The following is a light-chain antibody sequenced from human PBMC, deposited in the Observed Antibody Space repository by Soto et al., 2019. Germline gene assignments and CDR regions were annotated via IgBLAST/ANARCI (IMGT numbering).Light chain of an antibody. CDR1: QSVSSN. Sequence: EIVMTQSPATLSVSPGERATLSCRASQSVSSNLAWYQQKPGQAPRLLIYGASTRATGIPARFSGSGSGTEFTLTISSLQSEDFAVYYCQQYNNWPPSPWATFGPGTKVDIK. CDR2: GAS. J-gene: IGKJ3*01. CDR3: QQYNNWPPSPWAT. V-gene: IGKV3-15*01.